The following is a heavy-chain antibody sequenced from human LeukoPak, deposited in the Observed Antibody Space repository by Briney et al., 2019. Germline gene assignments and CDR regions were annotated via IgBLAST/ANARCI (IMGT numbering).Heavy chain of an antibody. J-gene: IGHJ1*01. CDR2: IIPIFGTA. CDR3: ARDGRYCSGGSCYSPHN. CDR1: GGTFSSYA. D-gene: IGHD2-15*01. V-gene: IGHV1-69*05. Sequence: ASVKVSCKASGGTFSSYAISWVRQAPGQGLEWMGGIIPIFGTANYAQKFQGRVTITTEESTSTASMELTSLRSEDTAVYYCARDGRYCSGGSCYSPHNWGQGTLVTVSS.